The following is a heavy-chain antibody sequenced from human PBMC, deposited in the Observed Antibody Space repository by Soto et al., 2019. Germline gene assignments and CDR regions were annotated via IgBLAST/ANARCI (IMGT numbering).Heavy chain of an antibody. Sequence: GASVKVSCKASGYMFSNYGVTWVRQAPGQGLEWMGWISANNGRTKYAQKVQDRVTMTTDTSTSTAYMELRSLTSDDTAVYYCVGDHEDIVLMMSEIYYYYGMDVWGQGTTVTVSS. V-gene: IGHV1-18*04. J-gene: IGHJ6*02. D-gene: IGHD2-8*01. CDR3: VGDHEDIVLMMSEIYYYYGMDV. CDR1: GYMFSNYG. CDR2: ISANNGRT.